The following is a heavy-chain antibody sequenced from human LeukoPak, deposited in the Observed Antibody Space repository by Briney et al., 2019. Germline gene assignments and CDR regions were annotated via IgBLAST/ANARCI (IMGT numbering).Heavy chain of an antibody. CDR1: GFTFSSYA. CDR3: ARDQGYGDLYFDY. V-gene: IGHV3-30*09. J-gene: IGHJ4*02. D-gene: IGHD4-17*01. CDR2: ISYDGSNK. Sequence: QPGGSLRLSCAASGFTFSSYAMHWVRQAPGKGLEWVAVISYDGSNKYYADSVKGRFAISRDNSKNTLYQQMNSLRAEDTAVYYCARDQGYGDLYFDYWGQGTLVTVSS.